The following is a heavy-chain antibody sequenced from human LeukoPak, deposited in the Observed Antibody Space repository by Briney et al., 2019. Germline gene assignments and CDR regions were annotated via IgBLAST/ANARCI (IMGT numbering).Heavy chain of an antibody. CDR1: GYTFTSYY. V-gene: IGHV1-46*01. Sequence: ASVKVSCKASGYTFTSYYMHWVRQAPGQGLEWMGIINPSGGSTSYARKFQGRVTMTRDTSTSTVYMELSSLRSEDTAVYYCARVNGGGITIFGVVTHRHGMDVWGQGTTVTVSS. CDR3: ARVNGGGITIFGVVTHRHGMDV. J-gene: IGHJ6*02. D-gene: IGHD3-3*01. CDR2: INPSGGST.